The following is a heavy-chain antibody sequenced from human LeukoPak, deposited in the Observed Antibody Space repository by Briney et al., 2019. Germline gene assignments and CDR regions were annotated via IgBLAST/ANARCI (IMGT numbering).Heavy chain of an antibody. Sequence: GGSLRLSCAASGFTVSSNYMSWVRQAPGKGLEWVSVIYSSIGTDYADSVKGRFTISRDNSKNTLYLQINSLRAEDTAVYYCAKDDGLTGIDYWGQGTLVTVSS. CDR1: GFTVSSNY. J-gene: IGHJ4*02. D-gene: IGHD7-27*01. CDR2: IYSSIGT. V-gene: IGHV3-53*01. CDR3: AKDDGLTGIDY.